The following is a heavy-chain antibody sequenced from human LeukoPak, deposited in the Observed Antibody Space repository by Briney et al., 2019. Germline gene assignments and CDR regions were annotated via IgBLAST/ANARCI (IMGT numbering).Heavy chain of an antibody. CDR1: GFTFSSYA. J-gene: IGHJ5*02. CDR2: VNPSGVST. CDR3: VKEYGDYPNNWFDP. D-gene: IGHD4-17*01. V-gene: IGHV3-23*01. Sequence: PGGSLRLSCAASGFTFSSYAMSWVRQAPGKGLEWVSAVNPSGVSTYYADSVKGRFTVSRDNSKNTLYLQMNSLRAEDTAIYYCVKEYGDYPNNWFDPWGQGTLVTVSS.